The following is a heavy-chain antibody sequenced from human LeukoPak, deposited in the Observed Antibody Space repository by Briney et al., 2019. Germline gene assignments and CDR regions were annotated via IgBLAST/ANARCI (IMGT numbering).Heavy chain of an antibody. V-gene: IGHV1-2*02. CDR2: INPNSGGT. Sequence: ASVKVSCKASGYTFTGYYMHWVRQAPGQGLEWMGWINPNSGGTNYAQKFQGRVTMTRDTSISTAYMELSSLRSEDTAVYYCATSYYDILTGYLPNFDYWGQGTLVTVSS. D-gene: IGHD3-9*01. J-gene: IGHJ4*02. CDR1: GYTFTGYY. CDR3: ATSYYDILTGYLPNFDY.